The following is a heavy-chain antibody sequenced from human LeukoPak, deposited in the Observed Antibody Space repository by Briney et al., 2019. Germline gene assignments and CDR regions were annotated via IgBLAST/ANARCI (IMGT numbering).Heavy chain of an antibody. CDR1: GFTFSSYW. Sequence: GGSLRLSCAASGFTFSSYWMSWVRQAPGKGLEWVANIKQDGSEKYYVDSVKGRFTISRDKAKNSLYLQMNSLRAEDTAVYYCAREASGWGAVAGTRAFDIWGQGTMVTVSS. CDR2: IKQDGSEK. D-gene: IGHD6-19*01. J-gene: IGHJ3*02. V-gene: IGHV3-7*01. CDR3: AREASGWGAVAGTRAFDI.